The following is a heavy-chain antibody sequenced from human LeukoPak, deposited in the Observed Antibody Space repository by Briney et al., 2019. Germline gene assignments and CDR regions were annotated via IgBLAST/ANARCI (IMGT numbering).Heavy chain of an antibody. CDR2: IKQDGSQK. CDR3: ARLYCNIPTCYANLDS. V-gene: IGHV3-7*04. Sequence: GGSLRLSCAASGFTFSTFEMNWVRQARGKGLEWVANIKQDGSQKYYVDSVRGRFTISRDNAKHSLYVQMNSLTAEDTAVYYCARLYCNIPTCYANLDSWGQGILVAVSS. CDR1: GFTFSTFE. J-gene: IGHJ4*02. D-gene: IGHD2/OR15-2a*01.